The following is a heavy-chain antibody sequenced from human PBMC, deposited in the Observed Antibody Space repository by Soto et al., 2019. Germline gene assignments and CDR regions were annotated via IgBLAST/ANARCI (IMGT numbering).Heavy chain of an antibody. Sequence: GGSLRLSCAASGFTFSSYAMSWVRQAPGKGLEWVSAISGSGGSTYYADSVKGRFTISRDNSKNTLYLQMNSLRAEDTAVYYCAKYNYYDSSGYYPTALEFDYWGQGTLVTVSS. V-gene: IGHV3-23*01. J-gene: IGHJ4*02. CDR1: GFTFSSYA. D-gene: IGHD3-22*01. CDR2: ISGSGGST. CDR3: AKYNYYDSSGYYPTALEFDY.